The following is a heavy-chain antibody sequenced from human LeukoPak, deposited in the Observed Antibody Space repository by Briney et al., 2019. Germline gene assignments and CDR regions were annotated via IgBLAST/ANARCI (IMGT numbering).Heavy chain of an antibody. D-gene: IGHD6-19*01. J-gene: IGHJ4*02. CDR3: ARLESGPYSSGLFDY. Sequence: SETLSLTCAVYGGSFSGYYWSWIRQPPGKGLEWIGHIYYSGSTNYNPSLKSRVTISVDTSKNQFSLKLSSVTAADTAVYYCARLESGPYSSGLFDYWGQGTLVTVSS. CDR1: GGSFSGYY. V-gene: IGHV4-59*08. CDR2: IYYSGST.